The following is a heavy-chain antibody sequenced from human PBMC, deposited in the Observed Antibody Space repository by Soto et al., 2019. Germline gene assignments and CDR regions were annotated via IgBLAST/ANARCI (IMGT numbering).Heavy chain of an antibody. V-gene: IGHV3-30-3*01. Sequence: GGSLRLSCAASGFTFSSYAVHWVRQAPGKGLEWVAVISYDGGNKYDADSVQGRFTISRDNSKNTLYLQMNSLRAEDTAVYYCARGLGVQLWLGSSEYFDYWGLGTLVTVSS. CDR2: ISYDGGNK. CDR3: ARGLGVQLWLGSSEYFDY. D-gene: IGHD5-18*01. CDR1: GFTFSSYA. J-gene: IGHJ4*02.